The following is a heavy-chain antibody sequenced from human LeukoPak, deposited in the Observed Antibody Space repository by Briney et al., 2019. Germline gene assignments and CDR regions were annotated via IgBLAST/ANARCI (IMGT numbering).Heavy chain of an antibody. CDR1: GGSISSYY. Sequence: SETLSLTYTVSGGSISSYYWSWIRQPPGKGLEWIGYIYYSGSTNYNPSLKSRVTISVDTSKNQFSLKLSSVTAADTAVYYCARDVVSIWSGYSHHDAFDIWGQGTMVTVSS. CDR3: ARDVVSIWSGYSHHDAFDI. V-gene: IGHV4-59*01. J-gene: IGHJ3*02. CDR2: IYYSGST. D-gene: IGHD3-3*01.